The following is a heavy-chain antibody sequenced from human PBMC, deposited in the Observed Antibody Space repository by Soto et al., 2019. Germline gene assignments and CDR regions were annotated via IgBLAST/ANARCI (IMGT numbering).Heavy chain of an antibody. J-gene: IGHJ5*02. CDR1: GGSISSYY. V-gene: IGHV4-59*08. CDR2: IYYSGST. D-gene: IGHD3-3*01. CDR3: ARHVFGDFWSGYYVFDP. Sequence: NPSETLSLTCTVSGGSISSYYWSWIRQPPGKGLEWIGYIYYSGSTNYNPSLKSRVTISVDTSKNQFSLKLSSVTAADTAVYYCARHVFGDFWSGYYVFDPWGQGTLVTVSS.